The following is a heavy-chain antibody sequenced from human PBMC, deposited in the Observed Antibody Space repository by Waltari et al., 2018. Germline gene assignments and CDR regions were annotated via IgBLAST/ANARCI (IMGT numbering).Heavy chain of an antibody. CDR3: ARLPLNYAVDV. CDR2: IYYSGTT. J-gene: IGHJ6*02. Sequence: QLQLQESGPGLVKPSETLSLTCTVSGGPISSSTYYWAWIRQTPGKGLECIGSIYYSGTTYHNPSLKSRITISIDTSQNQFSLKLYSVTAADTAVYYCARLPLNYAVDVWGQGTTVTVSS. D-gene: IGHD3-9*01. V-gene: IGHV4-39*07. CDR1: GGPISSSTYY.